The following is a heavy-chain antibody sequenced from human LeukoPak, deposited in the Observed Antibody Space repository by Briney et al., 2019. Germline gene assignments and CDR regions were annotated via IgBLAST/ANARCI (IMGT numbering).Heavy chain of an antibody. CDR2: ISYDGSNK. CDR1: GFTFSSYA. CDR3: ARDSSLLWFGEVYY. V-gene: IGHV3-30*01. J-gene: IGHJ4*02. D-gene: IGHD3-10*01. Sequence: PGGSLRLSCAASGFTFSSYAMHWVRQAPGKGLEWVAVISYDGSNKYYADSVKGRFTISRDNSKNTLYLQMNRLRAEDTAVYYCARDSSLLWFGEVYYWGQGTLVTVSS.